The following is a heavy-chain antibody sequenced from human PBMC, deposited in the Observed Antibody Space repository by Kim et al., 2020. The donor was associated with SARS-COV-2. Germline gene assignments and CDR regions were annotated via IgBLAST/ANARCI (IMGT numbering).Heavy chain of an antibody. D-gene: IGHD2-2*01. CDR1: GYTFTSYG. Sequence: ASVKVSCKASGYTFTSYGISWVRQAPGQGLEWMGWISAYNGNTNYAQKLQGRVTMTTDTSTSTAYMELRSLRSDDTAVYYCARSPRFIVVVPAADFDYWGQGTLVTVSS. V-gene: IGHV1-18*04. J-gene: IGHJ4*02. CDR2: ISAYNGNT. CDR3: ARSPRFIVVVPAADFDY.